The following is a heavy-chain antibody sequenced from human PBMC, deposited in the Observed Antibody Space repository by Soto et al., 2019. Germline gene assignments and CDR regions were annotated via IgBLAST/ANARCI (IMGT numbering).Heavy chain of an antibody. CDR3: AKDLTFPYNWNDDY. J-gene: IGHJ4*02. Sequence: GGSLRLSCAASGFTFSSYAMSWVRQAPGKGLEWVSAISGSGGSTYYADSVKGRFTISRDNSKNTLYLQMNSLRAEDTAVYYCAKDLTFPYNWNDDYWGQGTLVTVSS. D-gene: IGHD1-20*01. CDR1: GFTFSSYA. V-gene: IGHV3-23*01. CDR2: ISGSGGST.